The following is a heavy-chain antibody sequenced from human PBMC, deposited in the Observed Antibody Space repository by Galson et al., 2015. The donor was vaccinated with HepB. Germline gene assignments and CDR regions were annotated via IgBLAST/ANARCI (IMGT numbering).Heavy chain of an antibody. J-gene: IGHJ6*02. CDR3: AKEVRYSSNWFEGFYYDGMDV. D-gene: IGHD6-13*01. CDR2: IWFDGRNE. CDR1: GFNFNTYS. Sequence: SLRLSCAASGFNFNTYSMHWVRQAPGKGLEWVAVIWFDGRNEFYADSVKGRFTISRDNSQNTLFLQMNSLRGEDTAVYYCAKEVRYSSNWFEGFYYDGMDVWGQGTTVTVSS. V-gene: IGHV3-33*06.